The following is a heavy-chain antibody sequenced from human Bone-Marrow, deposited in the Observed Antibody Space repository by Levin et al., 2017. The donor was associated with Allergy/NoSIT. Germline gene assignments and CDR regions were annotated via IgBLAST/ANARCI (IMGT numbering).Heavy chain of an antibody. V-gene: IGHV3-66*01. Sequence: PGGSLRLSCVASGFAINNNYVTWVRQAPGKGLEWVSIIYGGGDTYYSDSVKGRFSISRDVSRNTVYLQMTTLRVEDTAMYYCVRSRTTVGTQVDPYDYWGQGTLVTVSS. CDR3: VRSRTTVGTQVDPYDY. CDR1: GFAINNNY. J-gene: IGHJ4*02. CDR2: IYGGGDT. D-gene: IGHD4-23*01.